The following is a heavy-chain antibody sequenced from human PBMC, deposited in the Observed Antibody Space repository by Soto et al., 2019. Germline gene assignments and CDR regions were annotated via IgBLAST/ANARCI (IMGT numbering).Heavy chain of an antibody. CDR1: GFTFSSYA. CDR2: ISYDGSNK. J-gene: IGHJ2*01. Sequence: QVQLVESGGGVVQPGRSLRLSCAASGFTFSSYAMHWVRQAPGKGLEWVAVISYDGSNKYYADSVKGRFTISRDNSKNTLYLQMNSLRAEDTAVDYCARGSSSLRFDLWGRGTLVTVSS. V-gene: IGHV3-30-3*01. CDR3: ARGSSSLRFDL. D-gene: IGHD6-6*01.